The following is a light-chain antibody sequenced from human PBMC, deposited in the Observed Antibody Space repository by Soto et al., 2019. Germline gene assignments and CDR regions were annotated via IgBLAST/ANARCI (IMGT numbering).Light chain of an antibody. CDR2: EVS. CDR3: CSYAGSSTFWV. CDR1: SSDVGSYNL. J-gene: IGLJ3*02. V-gene: IGLV2-23*02. Sequence: QSVLTQPASVSGSPGQSITISCTGTSSDVGSYNLVSWYQQHPGKAPKLMIYEVSKRPSGVSNRFSGSKSGNTASLTISGLQAEDEADYYCCSYAGSSTFWVFGGGTKLTVL.